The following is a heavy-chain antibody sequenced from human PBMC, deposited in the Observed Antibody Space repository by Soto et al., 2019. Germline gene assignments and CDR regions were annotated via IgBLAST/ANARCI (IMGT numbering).Heavy chain of an antibody. Sequence: VKVSCKASGYTFTGYYMHWVRQAPGQGLEWMGWINPNSGGTNYAQKFQGWVTMTRDTSISTAYMELSSLRSEDTAVYYCAREGSSGAFDYWGQGTLVTVSS. V-gene: IGHV1-2*04. CDR3: AREGSSGAFDY. J-gene: IGHJ4*02. CDR2: INPNSGGT. CDR1: GYTFTGYY. D-gene: IGHD5-12*01.